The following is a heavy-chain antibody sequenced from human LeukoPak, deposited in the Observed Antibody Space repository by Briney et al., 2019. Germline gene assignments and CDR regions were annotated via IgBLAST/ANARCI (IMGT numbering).Heavy chain of an antibody. CDR1: GFTFSDYY. J-gene: IGHJ3*02. CDR3: ARDNYYDSSGYYQGAFDI. V-gene: IGHV3-11*01. Sequence: GGSLRLSCAASGFTFSDYYMSWIRQAPGKGLEWVSYISSSGSTIYYADSVKGRFTISRDNAKNSLYLQMNSLRAEDTAEYYCARDNYYDSSGYYQGAFDIWGQGTMVTVSS. CDR2: ISSSGSTI. D-gene: IGHD3-22*01.